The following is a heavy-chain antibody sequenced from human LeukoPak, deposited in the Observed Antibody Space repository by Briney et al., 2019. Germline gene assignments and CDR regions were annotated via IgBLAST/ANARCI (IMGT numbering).Heavy chain of an antibody. CDR2: IYHSGST. CDR1: GYSISSGYY. J-gene: IGHJ4*02. CDR3: ARLVLDRFYDSSGYFDY. Sequence: SETLSLTCAVSGYSISSGYYWGWIRQPPGKGLEWIGSIYHSGSTYYNPSLKSRVTISVDTSKNQFSLKLSSVTAADTAVYYCARLVLDRFYDSSGYFDYWGQGTLVTVSS. D-gene: IGHD3-22*01. V-gene: IGHV4-38-2*01.